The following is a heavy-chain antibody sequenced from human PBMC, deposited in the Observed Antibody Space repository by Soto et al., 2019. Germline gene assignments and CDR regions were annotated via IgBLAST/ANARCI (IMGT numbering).Heavy chain of an antibody. V-gene: IGHV1-69*18. CDR2: ILPVFNTP. D-gene: IGHD3-10*01. Sequence: QVQLLQSGAEVRKPGSSVKISCKSSGDTFSTYAINWVRQAPGQGLEWMGSILPVFNTPSYAHPLRGRFTITADESTGSAYRELTSMSLDDPGVYYCAREAFKHGSTTHYSRHLDYWGQGTHGTVSS. CDR3: AREAFKHGSTTHYSRHLDY. J-gene: IGHJ4*02. CDR1: GDTFSTYA.